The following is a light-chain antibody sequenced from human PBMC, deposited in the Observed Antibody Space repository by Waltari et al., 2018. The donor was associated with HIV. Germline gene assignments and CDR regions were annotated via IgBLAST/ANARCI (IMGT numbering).Light chain of an antibody. V-gene: IGLV1-44*01. CDR2: GNN. CDR3: AAWDDSLNGQGV. Sequence: QSVLTQPPSASGTPGQRFTISGSGSNANIGGNTVNGYQQVPGMAPKLVIYGNNQRPPGVSDRFSGSKSGTSASLAISGLQSEDEADYYCAAWDDSLNGQGVFGTGTRVTVL. CDR1: NANIGGNT. J-gene: IGLJ1*01.